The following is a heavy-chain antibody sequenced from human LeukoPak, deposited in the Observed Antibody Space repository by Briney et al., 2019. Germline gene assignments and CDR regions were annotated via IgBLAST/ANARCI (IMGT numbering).Heavy chain of an antibody. V-gene: IGHV3-7*01. CDR3: ARVAPGKNYDILTGYYFPPGPSYYYYMDV. J-gene: IGHJ6*03. CDR1: GFTFTNYW. Sequence: QPGGSLRLSCAASGFTFTNYWMSWVRQAPGEGLQWVANIKEDGSEKYYVDSVKGRFTISRDNAKNSLYLQMNSLRAEDTAVYYCARVAPGKNYDILTGYYFPPGPSYYYYMDVWGKGTTVTVSS. D-gene: IGHD3-9*01. CDR2: IKEDGSEK.